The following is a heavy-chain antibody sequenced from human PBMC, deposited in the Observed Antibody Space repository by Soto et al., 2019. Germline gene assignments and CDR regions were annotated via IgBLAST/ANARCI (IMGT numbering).Heavy chain of an antibody. CDR1: GFTFSSYA. J-gene: IGHJ4*02. CDR2: ISGSGGST. Sequence: EVQLLESGGGLVQPGRSLRLSCAASGFTFSSYAMSWVRQAPGKGLEWVSAISGSGGSTYYADSVKGRFTISRDNSKNTLYLQMNSLRAEDTAVYYCAKPILTYSSSWALFDYWGQGTLVTVSS. D-gene: IGHD6-13*01. CDR3: AKPILTYSSSWALFDY. V-gene: IGHV3-23*01.